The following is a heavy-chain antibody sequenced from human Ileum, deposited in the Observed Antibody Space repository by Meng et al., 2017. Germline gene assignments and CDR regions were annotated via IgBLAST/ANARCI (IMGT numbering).Heavy chain of an antibody. D-gene: IGHD6-19*01. CDR1: CLSLTSPYC. J-gene: IGHJ5*01. CDR2: ISHGGST. V-gene: IGHV4-4*02. Sequence: HLPESVPRLIPPSGTLSLTFPFSCLSLTSPYCLLWLRHPPRKCLYWIVLISHGGSTNYNPSLHGRVTISLDKSKNQFSLNLNSVTAADTAVYYCAAKAVAVPADSWGQGALVTVSS. CDR3: AAKAVAVPADS.